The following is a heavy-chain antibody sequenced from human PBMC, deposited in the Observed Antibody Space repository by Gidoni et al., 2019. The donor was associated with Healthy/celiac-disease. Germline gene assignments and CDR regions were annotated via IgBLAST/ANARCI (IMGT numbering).Heavy chain of an antibody. CDR1: GFTFDDYT. D-gene: IGHD2-21*02. V-gene: IGHV3-43*01. CDR3: AKDIRKYGGNSAFYY. J-gene: IGHJ4*02. CDR2: ISWDGGST. Sequence: EVQLVESGGVVVQPGGSLRLSCAHSGFTFDDYTIHWVRQAPGKGLGWVSLISWDGGSTYYADSVKGRFTISRDNSKNSLYLQMNSLRTEDTALYYCAKDIRKYGGNSAFYYWGQGTLVTVSS.